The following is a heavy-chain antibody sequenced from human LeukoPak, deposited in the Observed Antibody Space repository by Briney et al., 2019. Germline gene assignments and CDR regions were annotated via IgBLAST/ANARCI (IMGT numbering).Heavy chain of an antibody. Sequence: SETLSLTCTASGGSISSYYWSWIRQPPGKGLEWIGYIYYSGSTNYNPSLKSRVTISADTSKNQFSLKLSSVTAADTAVYYCARGHTYCSGGSCYSYPPDYWGQGTLVTVSS. J-gene: IGHJ4*02. CDR3: ARGHTYCSGGSCYSYPPDY. CDR2: IYYSGST. CDR1: GGSISSYY. D-gene: IGHD2-15*01. V-gene: IGHV4-59*01.